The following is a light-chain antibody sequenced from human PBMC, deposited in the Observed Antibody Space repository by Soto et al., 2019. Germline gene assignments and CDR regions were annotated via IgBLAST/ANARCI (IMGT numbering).Light chain of an antibody. CDR1: DIGRKS. J-gene: IGLJ2*01. CDR2: SDN. CDR3: HVWDSITNHVV. Sequence: YELTQPPSVAVAPGTTASISCEGNDIGRKSVHWYQKKSGQAPVLVIHSDNDRPSGIPDRFSGSNYGNTATLTISRVEAGDEAVYYCHVWDSITNHVVFGGGTKVTVL. V-gene: IGLV3-21*04.